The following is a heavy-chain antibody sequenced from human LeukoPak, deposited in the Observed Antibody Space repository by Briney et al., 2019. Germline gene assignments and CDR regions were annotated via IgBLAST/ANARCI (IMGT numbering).Heavy chain of an antibody. CDR2: IPYDGRNT. V-gene: IGHV3-30*02. CDR3: AKESSASYYFDY. D-gene: IGHD3-10*01. CDR1: GFSFSSYG. J-gene: IGHJ4*02. Sequence: PGGSLRLSCVTSGFSFSSYGMHWVRQAPGKGLEWVAFIPYDGRNTYYADSVKGRFTISRDTSKNTLYLQMINLRAEDTAVYYCAKESSASYYFDYWGQGTLVTVSS.